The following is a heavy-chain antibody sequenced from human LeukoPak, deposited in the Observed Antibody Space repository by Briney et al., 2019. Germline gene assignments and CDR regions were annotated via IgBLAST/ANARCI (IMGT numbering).Heavy chain of an antibody. CDR3: ARVYGGNPSYYYYYYMDV. Sequence: WASVKVSCKASGYTFTGYYMHWVRQAPGQGLEWMGWINPNSGGTNYAQKFQGRVTMTRDTSISTAYMELSRLRSDDTAVYYCARVYGGNPSYYYYYYMDVWGKGTTVTISS. CDR2: INPNSGGT. J-gene: IGHJ6*03. D-gene: IGHD4-23*01. V-gene: IGHV1-2*02. CDR1: GYTFTGYY.